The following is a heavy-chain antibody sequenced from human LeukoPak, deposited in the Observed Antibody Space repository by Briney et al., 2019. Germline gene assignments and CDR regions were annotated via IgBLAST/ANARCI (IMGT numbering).Heavy chain of an antibody. Sequence: ASVTVSCKASGYTFTSYGISWVRQAPGQGLEWMGWISAYNGNTNYAQRLQGRVTMTTDTSTSTAYMELRSLRSDDTAVYYCAREIAAAGPIDYWGQGTLVTVSS. V-gene: IGHV1-18*01. D-gene: IGHD6-13*01. J-gene: IGHJ4*02. CDR2: ISAYNGNT. CDR3: AREIAAAGPIDY. CDR1: GYTFTSYG.